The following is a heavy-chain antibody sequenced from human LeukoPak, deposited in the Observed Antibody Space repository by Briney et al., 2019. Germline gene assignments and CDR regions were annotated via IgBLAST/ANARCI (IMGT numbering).Heavy chain of an antibody. J-gene: IGHJ3*02. CDR3: ARDQGGGTFDI. CDR2: IYSGGLT. Sequence: GGSLRLSCAASGFTVSNNYMIWVRQAPGKGLEWVSIIYSGGLTYYADSVKGRFTISRDNSNNALHLQMHSLRAEDTAMYYCARDQGGGTFDIWGQGTMVTVSS. V-gene: IGHV3-66*01. CDR1: GFTVSNNY. D-gene: IGHD3-16*01.